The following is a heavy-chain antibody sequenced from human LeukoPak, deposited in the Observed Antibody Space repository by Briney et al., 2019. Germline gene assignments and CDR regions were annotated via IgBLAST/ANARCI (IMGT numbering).Heavy chain of an antibody. Sequence: PGRSLRLSCAASGFTFSSYAMHWVRQAPGQGLEWVAVISYDGSNKYYADSVKGRFTISRDNSKNTLYLQMNSLRAEDTAVYYCARDVSNYYGSGSYYTSNYFDYWGQGTLVTVSS. J-gene: IGHJ4*02. CDR2: ISYDGSNK. V-gene: IGHV3-30*04. CDR3: ARDVSNYYGSGSYYTSNYFDY. D-gene: IGHD3-10*01. CDR1: GFTFSSYA.